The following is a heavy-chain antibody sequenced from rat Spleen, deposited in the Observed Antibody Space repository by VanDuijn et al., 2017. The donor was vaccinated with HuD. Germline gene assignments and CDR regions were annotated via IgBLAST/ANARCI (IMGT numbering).Heavy chain of an antibody. Sequence: EVQLVESGGGLVQPGRSLKLSCAASGFTFSNYGMHWIRQAPTKGLEWVASISPSGGSTYYRDSVKGRFTISRDNAKSTLYLQMDSLRSEDTATYYCATGDNYGGLHRRVMDAWGQGATVTVSS. J-gene: IGHJ4*01. CDR2: ISPSGGST. CDR1: GFTFSNYG. V-gene: IGHV5-19*01. D-gene: IGHD1-11*01. CDR3: ATGDNYGGLHRRVMDA.